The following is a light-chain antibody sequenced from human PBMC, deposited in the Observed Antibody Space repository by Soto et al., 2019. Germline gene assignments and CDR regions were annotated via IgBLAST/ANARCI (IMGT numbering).Light chain of an antibody. Sequence: EIVLTQSPGTLSLSPGERATLSCRASQSVSSSYLAWYQQKPGQPPRVVIYATPSSATGIPPSFSGSGSGTDFTLTISSLEPEDFAVYYCQQYCSSSWTFGQATKVDIK. V-gene: IGKV3-20*01. CDR2: ATP. CDR3: QQYCSSSWT. J-gene: IGKJ1*01. CDR1: QSVSSSY.